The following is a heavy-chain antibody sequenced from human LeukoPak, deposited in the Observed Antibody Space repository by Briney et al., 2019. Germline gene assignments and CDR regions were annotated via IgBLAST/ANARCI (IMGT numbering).Heavy chain of an antibody. V-gene: IGHV3-23*01. J-gene: IGHJ4*02. Sequence: GGSLRLSCAASEFDFSSHAMTWVHQAPGKGLEWVSAISISGSKTYYADSVKGRFTISRDNSKNTLYLQMNSLRAEDTAVYYCANEIRPNDYWGQGTQVTVSS. D-gene: IGHD4-17*01. CDR1: EFDFSSHA. CDR2: ISISGSKT. CDR3: ANEIRPNDY.